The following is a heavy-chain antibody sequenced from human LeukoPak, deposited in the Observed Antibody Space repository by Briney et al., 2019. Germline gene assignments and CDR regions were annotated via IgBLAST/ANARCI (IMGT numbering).Heavy chain of an antibody. J-gene: IGHJ5*02. Sequence: SETLSLTCAVYGGSFSGYYWSWIRQPPGKGLEWIGEINHSGSTNYNPSLKSRVTISVDTSKNQFSLKLSSVTAADTAVYYCARGDSGSPSLYNWFVPWGQRTLVTVSS. V-gene: IGHV4-34*01. CDR2: INHSGST. CDR1: GGSFSGYY. CDR3: ARGDSGSPSLYNWFVP. D-gene: IGHD1-26*01.